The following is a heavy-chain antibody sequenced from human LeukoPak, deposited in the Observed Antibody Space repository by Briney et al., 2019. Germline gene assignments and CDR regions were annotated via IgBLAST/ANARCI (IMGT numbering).Heavy chain of an antibody. V-gene: IGHV4-4*07. Sequence: SETLSLTCTVYGGSISSYYWSWSRQPAGKGLEWIGRIYTSGSTNYNPSLKSRVTMSVDTSKNQFSLKLSSVTAADTAVYYCARTGSSSLYYYGMDVWGQGTTFTVSS. J-gene: IGHJ6*02. CDR1: GGSISSYY. CDR2: IYTSGST. CDR3: ARTGSSSLYYYGMDV. D-gene: IGHD6-6*01.